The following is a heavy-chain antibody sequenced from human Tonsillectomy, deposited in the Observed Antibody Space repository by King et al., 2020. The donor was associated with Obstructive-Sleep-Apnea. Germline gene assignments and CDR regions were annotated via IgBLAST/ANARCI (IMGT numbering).Heavy chain of an antibody. V-gene: IGHV1-18*01. D-gene: IGHD7-27*01. Sequence: VQLVQSAAEVTRPGASVKVSCKTSGYTFINYGVAWVRRGPGQGLEWMGWISAYNGKTNYAQKFQDRVTLTTDTSTNTAYLELRSLRSDDTAIYYCARDGDYKGKNWVNDAFDIWGQGTMVSVSS. CDR1: GYTFINYG. J-gene: IGHJ3*02. CDR2: ISAYNGKT. CDR3: ARDGDYKGKNWVNDAFDI.